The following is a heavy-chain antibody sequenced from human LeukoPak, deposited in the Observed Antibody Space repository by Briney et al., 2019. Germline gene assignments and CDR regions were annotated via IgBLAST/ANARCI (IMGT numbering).Heavy chain of an antibody. V-gene: IGHV3-30*18. J-gene: IGHJ4*02. Sequence: PGGSLRLSCAASGFTFSSYGMHWVRQAPGKGLQWVAVISYDGSNKYFADSVKGRFTISRDNSKNTLYLHMNSLRAEDAAVYYCGKSFLRLVRGAPQVYRGQGTLVTVSS. CDR2: ISYDGSNK. CDR3: GKSFLRLVRGAPQVY. CDR1: GFTFSSYG. D-gene: IGHD3-10*01.